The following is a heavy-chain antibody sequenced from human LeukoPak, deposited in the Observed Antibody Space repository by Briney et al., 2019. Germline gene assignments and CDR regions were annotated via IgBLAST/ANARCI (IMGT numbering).Heavy chain of an antibody. J-gene: IGHJ4*02. D-gene: IGHD2-15*01. Sequence: PGGSLRLSCAASGFTFSSYEMNWARQAPGKGLEWVSYISSSGSTIYYADSVKGRFTISRDNAKNSLYLQMNSLRAEDTAVYYCARIDCSGGSCYSGYFDYWGQGTLVTVSS. CDR2: ISSSGSTI. CDR3: ARIDCSGGSCYSGYFDY. CDR1: GFTFSSYE. V-gene: IGHV3-48*03.